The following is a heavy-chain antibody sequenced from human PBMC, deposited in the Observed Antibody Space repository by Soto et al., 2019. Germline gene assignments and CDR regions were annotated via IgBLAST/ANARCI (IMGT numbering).Heavy chain of an antibody. V-gene: IGHV4-34*01. CDR1: GGSFSGYY. J-gene: IGHJ6*02. CDR3: ARIKRCLWGDGMDV. Sequence: PSETLSLTCAVYGGSFSGYYWSWIRQPPGKGLEWIGEINHSGSTNYNPSLKSRVTISVDTSRNQFSLKLSSVTAADTAVYYCARIKRCLWGDGMDVCGQGTTVT. CDR2: INHSGST. D-gene: IGHD3-16*01.